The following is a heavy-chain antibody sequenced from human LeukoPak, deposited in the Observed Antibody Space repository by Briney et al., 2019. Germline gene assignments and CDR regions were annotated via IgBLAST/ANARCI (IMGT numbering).Heavy chain of an antibody. CDR1: GGSISSSAYH. CDR3: ARRVLLGYCGSTSCSFDY. J-gene: IGHJ4*02. CDR2: IHYSGSS. Sequence: SGTLSLTCAVSGGSISSSAYHWGWIRQPPGKGLEWIGTIHYSGSSYYNPSLKSRVTISLDTSKNQFSLKLSSVTAADTAVYYCARRVLLGYCGSTSCSFDYWGQGTLVTVSS. V-gene: IGHV4-39*01. D-gene: IGHD2-2*01.